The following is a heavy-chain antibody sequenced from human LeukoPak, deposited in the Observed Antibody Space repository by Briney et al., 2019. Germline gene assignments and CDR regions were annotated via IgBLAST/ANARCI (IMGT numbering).Heavy chain of an antibody. CDR1: GYTFTGYF. CDR3: SREGDYGDYGRLWYFDL. CDR2: INPNSGGT. D-gene: IGHD4-17*01. Sequence: GASVTVSRTTSGYTFTGYFMHWVRQAPGQGLEWMGWINPNSGGTNYAQKFQGRVTMTRDTSISTAYMELTRLRSDDTAMYYCSREGDYGDYGRLWYFDLWGRGTLVTVSS. J-gene: IGHJ2*01. V-gene: IGHV1-2*02.